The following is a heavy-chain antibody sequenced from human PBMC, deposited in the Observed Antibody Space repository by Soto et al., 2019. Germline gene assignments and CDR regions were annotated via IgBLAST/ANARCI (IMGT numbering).Heavy chain of an antibody. V-gene: IGHV1-2*04. CDR2: INSNTGGT. CDR1: GYTFTDYY. J-gene: IGHJ4*02. D-gene: IGHD4-4*01. CDR3: ARADDYSHYPEY. Sequence: AASVKVSCKASGYTFTDYYIHWVRQAPGQGLEWMGWINSNTGGTNYAQNFQDWVTMTRDTSISTAYMELSRLRSDDTAVYYCARADDYSHYPEYWGQGTLVTVSS.